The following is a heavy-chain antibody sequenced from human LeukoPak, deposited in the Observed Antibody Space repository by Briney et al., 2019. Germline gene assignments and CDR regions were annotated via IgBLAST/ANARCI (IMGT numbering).Heavy chain of an antibody. CDR3: ARDLFGNDAFDI. D-gene: IGHD3-3*01. CDR1: GFTFSSYT. V-gene: IGHV3-48*01. CDR2: ISSGTSTI. J-gene: IGHJ3*02. Sequence: QPGGSLRLSCAASGFTFSSYTMNWVRQAPGKGLEWVSYISSGTSTIYYADSVKGRFTISGDNAKNSLYLQMNSLRAEDTAVYYCARDLFGNDAFDIWGQGTMVTVSS.